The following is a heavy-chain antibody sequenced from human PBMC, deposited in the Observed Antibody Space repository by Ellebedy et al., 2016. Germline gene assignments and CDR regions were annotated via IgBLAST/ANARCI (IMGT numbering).Heavy chain of an antibody. V-gene: IGHV1-46*01. CDR1: GYTFTSYY. CDR2: INPSGGST. CDR3: ARDRVLDNSSSWRDAFDI. J-gene: IGHJ3*02. Sequence: ASVKVSXXASGYTFTSYYMHWVRQAPGQGLEWMGIINPSGGSTSYAQKFQGRVTMTRDTSTSTVYMELSSLRSEDTAVYYCARDRVLDNSSSWRDAFDIWGQGTMVTVSS. D-gene: IGHD6-13*01.